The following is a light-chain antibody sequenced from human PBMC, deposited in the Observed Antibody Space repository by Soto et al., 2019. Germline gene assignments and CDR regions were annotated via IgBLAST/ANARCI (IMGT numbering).Light chain of an antibody. CDR3: QHYDNWPPMYT. V-gene: IGKV3-15*01. CDR1: QCFRSI. CDR2: GAS. J-gene: IGKJ2*01. Sequence: EIVMTQSPATLSVSPGERATLSCRASQCFRSILAWYQQKLGQSPILLISGASTRATGTPAIFSGIGFGTEFTLTFSSLQSEVFAVYYCQHYDNWPPMYTFGQGTKVDIK.